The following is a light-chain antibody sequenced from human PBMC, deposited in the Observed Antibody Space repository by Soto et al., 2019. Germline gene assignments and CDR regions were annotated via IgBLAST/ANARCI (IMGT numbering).Light chain of an antibody. CDR3: QQYNNWPPFT. CDR2: GAS. J-gene: IGKJ3*01. Sequence: EIVMTQSPATLSVSPGERATLSCRASQSVSSNLAWYQQKPGQAPRLLIYGASTRATGIPARFSGSGSGTEFPLTISSLQSEDFAVYYCQQYNNWPPFTFGPGTKVHIK. V-gene: IGKV3-15*01. CDR1: QSVSSN.